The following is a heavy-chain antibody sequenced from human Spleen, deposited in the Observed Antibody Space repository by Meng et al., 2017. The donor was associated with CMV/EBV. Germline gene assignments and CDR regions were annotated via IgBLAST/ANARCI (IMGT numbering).Heavy chain of an antibody. Sequence: GGSLRLSCAASGFTFSSYEMNWVRQAPGKGLEWVSSISSSSSYIYYADSVKGRFTISRDNAKNSLYLQMNSLRAEDTAVYYCAREVYHYDSRDSYGMDVWGQGTTVTVSS. J-gene: IGHJ6*02. CDR1: GFTFSSYE. D-gene: IGHD3-22*01. CDR3: AREVYHYDSRDSYGMDV. CDR2: ISSSSSYI. V-gene: IGHV3-21*01.